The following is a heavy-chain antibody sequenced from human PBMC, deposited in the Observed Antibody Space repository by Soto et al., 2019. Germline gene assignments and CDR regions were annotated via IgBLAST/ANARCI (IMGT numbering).Heavy chain of an antibody. D-gene: IGHD6-19*01. Sequence: QITLKESGPTLVKPTQTLTLTCTFSVFSLSTSVVGVGWIRQPQGKALEWRGLIYWDDDKRYSPSLKNRVTITEDTSKNQVVLTMTNMDPVDTATYYCAHRQAVAGPLEYWGQGTLVTVSS. CDR2: IYWDDDK. CDR3: AHRQAVAGPLEY. CDR1: VFSLSTSVVG. J-gene: IGHJ4*02. V-gene: IGHV2-5*02.